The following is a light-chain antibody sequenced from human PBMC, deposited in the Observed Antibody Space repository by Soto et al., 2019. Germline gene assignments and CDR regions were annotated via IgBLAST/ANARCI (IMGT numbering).Light chain of an antibody. CDR1: QSIYTY. CDR3: QQYHSYWT. J-gene: IGKJ1*01. CDR2: PAS. V-gene: IGKV1-9*01. Sequence: FTQSPGSLSLSPGARATLSCRASQSIYTYLNWYQHKPGNAPNLLIYPASTLESGVPSRFTVSGSGTEFTLTISSLKPDDFATDDCQQYHSYWTFGQGTKVDIK.